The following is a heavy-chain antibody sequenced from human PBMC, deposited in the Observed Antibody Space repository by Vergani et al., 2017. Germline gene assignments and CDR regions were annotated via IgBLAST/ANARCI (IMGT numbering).Heavy chain of an antibody. CDR1: GFTSSSYG. V-gene: IGHV3-30*02. D-gene: IGHD3-22*01. J-gene: IGHJ1*01. CDR2: IRSDGSNK. CDR3: AKDLYFDSGGPGYFQH. Sequence: QVQLVESGGGVVQPGGSLRLSCAASGFTSSSYGMHWGRQAPGKGLEWVAFIRSDGSNKYYADSVKGRFTISRDNSKNTLYLQMNSLRAEDTAVFYCAKDLYFDSGGPGYFQHWGQGTLVTVSS.